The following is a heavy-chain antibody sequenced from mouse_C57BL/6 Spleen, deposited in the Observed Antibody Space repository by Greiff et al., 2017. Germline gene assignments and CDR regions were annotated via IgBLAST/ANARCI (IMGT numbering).Heavy chain of an antibody. D-gene: IGHD6-1*01. J-gene: IGHJ2*01. CDR1: GYAFSSSW. CDR2: IYPGDGDP. V-gene: IGHV1-82*01. Sequence: QVQLQQSGPELVKPGASVKISCKASGYAFSSSWMNWVKQRPGKGLEWIGRIYPGDGDPNYNGKFKGKATLTADKSSRTAYMQLSSLTSEYSAVYFCARGASLEYWGEGTTLAVSS. CDR3: ARGASLEY.